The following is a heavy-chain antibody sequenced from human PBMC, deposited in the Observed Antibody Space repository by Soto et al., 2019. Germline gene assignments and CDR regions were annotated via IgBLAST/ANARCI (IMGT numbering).Heavy chain of an antibody. V-gene: IGHV3-23*01. CDR1: GFTFSSYA. J-gene: IGHJ4*02. Sequence: GGSLRLSCAASGFTFSSYAMSWVRQAPGKGLEWVSAISGSGGSTYYADSVKGRFTISRANSKNTLYLQMNSLRAEDTAVYYCAKAPRYFFPSYSEPDDPEPPQGFDYWGQGTLVTVSS. CDR3: AKAPRYFFPSYSEPDDPEPPQGFDY. D-gene: IGHD3-9*01. CDR2: ISGSGGST.